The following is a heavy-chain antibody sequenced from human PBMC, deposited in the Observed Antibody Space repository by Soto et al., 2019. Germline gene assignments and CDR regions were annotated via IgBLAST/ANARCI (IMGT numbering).Heavy chain of an antibody. V-gene: IGHV3-33*01. J-gene: IGHJ4*02. CDR2: IWYDGSNK. CDR1: GFTFSSYG. CDR3: AREHRYSSSWYIDY. D-gene: IGHD6-13*01. Sequence: QVQLVESGGVVVQPGRSLRLSCAASGFTFSSYGMHWVRQAPGKGLEWVAVIWYDGSNKYYADSVKGRFTISRDNSKNTLYLQMNSLSAEDTAVYYCAREHRYSSSWYIDYWGQGTLVTVSS.